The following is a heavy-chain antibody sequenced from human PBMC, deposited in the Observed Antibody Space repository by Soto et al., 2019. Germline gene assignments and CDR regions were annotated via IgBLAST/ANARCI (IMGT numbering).Heavy chain of an antibody. J-gene: IGHJ5*02. V-gene: IGHV4-59*01. Sequence: QVQLQESGPGLVKPSETLSLTCTVSGGSISSYYWSWIRPPPGKGLEWIGYIYYSGSTNYTPSPKSRVTISVGTSTNPFSLKLSTVTAADTAVYYCARGLIRSDPWGQGTLVTVS. D-gene: IGHD2-8*01. CDR1: GGSISSYY. CDR3: ARGLIRSDP. CDR2: IYYSGST.